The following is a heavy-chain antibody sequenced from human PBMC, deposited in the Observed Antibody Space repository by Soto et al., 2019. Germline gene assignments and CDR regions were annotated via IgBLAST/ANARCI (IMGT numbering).Heavy chain of an antibody. J-gene: IGHJ4*02. CDR3: AIQGEGDFQSFPFDY. D-gene: IGHD2-21*02. V-gene: IGHV4-4*02. CDR1: GGSISSSNW. CDR2: IYHSGST. Sequence: PSETLSLTWAVSGGSISSSNWCSWVRQPPGKGLEWIGEIYHSGSTNYNPSLKSRVTISVDKSKNQFSLKLSSVTAADTAVYYCAIQGEGDFQSFPFDYWGQGTLVTVSS.